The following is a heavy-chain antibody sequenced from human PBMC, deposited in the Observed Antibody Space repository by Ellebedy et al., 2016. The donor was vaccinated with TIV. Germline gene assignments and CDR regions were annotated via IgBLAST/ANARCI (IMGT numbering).Heavy chain of an antibody. CDR2: TYYRSKWYN. Sequence: MPSETLSLTCAISGDSVSSNAVAWHWIRQSPSRGLEWLGRTYYRSKWYNEYAVSVKSRITINPDTSKNQFSLQLNSLTPEDQALYYCVRGSRGAFDIWGQGTTVTVSS. D-gene: IGHD3-22*01. CDR1: GDSVSSNAVA. V-gene: IGHV6-1*01. J-gene: IGHJ6*02. CDR3: VRGSRGAFDI.